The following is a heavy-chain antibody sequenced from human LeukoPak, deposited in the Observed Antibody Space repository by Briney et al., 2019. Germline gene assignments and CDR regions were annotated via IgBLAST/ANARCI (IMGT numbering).Heavy chain of an antibody. D-gene: IGHD3-3*01. CDR2: ISGSGVST. J-gene: IGHJ4*02. CDR3: TTSRKIFGVVIIYFDY. V-gene: IGHV3-23*01. CDR1: AFTFSSYA. Sequence: GGSLRLSCAASAFTFSSYAMSWVRQAPGKGLEWVSSISGSGVSTYYADSVKGRFTISRDNSKSTLCLQMNSLRAEDTAVYYCTTSRKIFGVVIIYFDYWGQGTLVTVSS.